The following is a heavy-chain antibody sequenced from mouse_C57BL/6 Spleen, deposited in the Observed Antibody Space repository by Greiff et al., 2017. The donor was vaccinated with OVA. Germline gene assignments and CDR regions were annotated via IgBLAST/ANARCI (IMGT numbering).Heavy chain of an antibody. CDR1: GYTFTSYW. J-gene: IGHJ1*03. Sequence: QVQLQQPGAELVKPGASVKLSCKASGYTFTSYWMQWVKQRPGKGLEWIGEIDPSDSYTNYNQKFKGKATLTVDTSSSTAYMQLSSLTSEDSAVYYCARVFYDYEYFDVWGTGTTVTVSS. CDR3: ARVFYDYEYFDV. V-gene: IGHV1-50*01. CDR2: IDPSDSYT. D-gene: IGHD2-4*01.